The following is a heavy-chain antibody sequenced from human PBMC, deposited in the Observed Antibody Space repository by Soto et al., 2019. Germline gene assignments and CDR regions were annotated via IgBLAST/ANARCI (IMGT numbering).Heavy chain of an antibody. V-gene: IGHV1-2*04. Sequence: ASVKVSCKASGYTFTGYYMHWVRQAPGQGLEWMGWINPNSGGTNYAQKFQGWVTMTRDTSISTAYMELSRLRSDDTAVYYCARADPDYKDTAMVGDYWGQGTLVTVSS. D-gene: IGHD5-18*01. CDR1: GYTFTGYY. J-gene: IGHJ4*02. CDR3: ARADPDYKDTAMVGDY. CDR2: INPNSGGT.